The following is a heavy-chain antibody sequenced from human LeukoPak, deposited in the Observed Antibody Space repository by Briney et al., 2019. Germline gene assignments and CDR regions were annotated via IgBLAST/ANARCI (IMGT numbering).Heavy chain of an antibody. CDR3: AREGVPAALYGYNWFDP. CDR2: IWYDGSNK. D-gene: IGHD2-2*01. V-gene: IGHV3-33*08. J-gene: IGHJ5*02. Sequence: GGSLRLSCAVSGITLSNYGMHWVRQAPGKGLEWVAVIWYDGSNKYYADSVKGRFTISRDNSKNTLYLQMNSLRAEDTAVYYCAREGVPAALYGYNWFDPWGQGTLVTVSS. CDR1: GITLSNYG.